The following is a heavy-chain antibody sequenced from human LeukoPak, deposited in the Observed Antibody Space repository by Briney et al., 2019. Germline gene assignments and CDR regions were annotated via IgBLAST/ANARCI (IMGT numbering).Heavy chain of an antibody. CDR3: TRDHDY. CDR2: IYSGGTT. J-gene: IGHJ4*02. V-gene: IGHV3-66*01. Sequence: GGSLRLSCAASGFTFSSYGMHWVRQAPGKGLEWVSVIYSGGTTYYADSVKGRFTISRDNSKNTLYLQMNSLRAEDTAVYYCTRDHDYWGQGTLVTVSS. CDR1: GFTFSSYG.